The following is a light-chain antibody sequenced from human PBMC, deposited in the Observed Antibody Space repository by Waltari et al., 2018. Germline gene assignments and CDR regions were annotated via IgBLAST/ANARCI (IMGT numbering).Light chain of an antibody. Sequence: QSVLPQPPSVSGAPGQRVTISCTGSRSTIGAGSDVHWYQQLPGTAPKLLIYGNTNRPSGVPDRFSGSKSGTSASLAITGLQAEDEADYYCQSYDSSLRGVFGGGTKLTVL. V-gene: IGLV1-40*01. J-gene: IGLJ3*02. CDR3: QSYDSSLRGV. CDR2: GNT. CDR1: RSTIGAGSD.